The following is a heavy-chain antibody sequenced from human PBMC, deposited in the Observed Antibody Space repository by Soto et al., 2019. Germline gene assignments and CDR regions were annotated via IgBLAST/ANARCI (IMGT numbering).Heavy chain of an antibody. CDR1: GGPLTKNY. CDR2: ISTCGNV. J-gene: IGHJ4*02. CDR3: ERYNNDLWRLSPLAFHY. D-gene: IGHD3-3*01. V-gene: IGHV4-4*07. Sequence: PSETLSLTCTVSGGPLTKNYRSWIRQPAGKGLEWIGRISTCGNVGSRASLKRRGTMSVDTCKSEFALKLTSVTAADTAVYYYERYNNDLWRLSPLAFHYWGQGAPVPVSS.